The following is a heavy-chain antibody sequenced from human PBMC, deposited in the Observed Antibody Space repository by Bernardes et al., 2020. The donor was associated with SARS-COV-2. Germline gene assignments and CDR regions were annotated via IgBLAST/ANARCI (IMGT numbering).Heavy chain of an antibody. J-gene: IGHJ5*02. D-gene: IGHD5-12*01. CDR2: INSGGNTI. Sequence: GGSLRLSCAASGFTFRSYEMIWVRQAPGKGLEWLSYINSGGNTIYYADPVKGRFTISRDNAKNSLYLQMNSLRVEDTAVYYCASPDTVATTEGWFAPWGQGALVTVS. CDR3: ASPDTVATTEGWFAP. V-gene: IGHV3-48*03. CDR1: GFTFRSYE.